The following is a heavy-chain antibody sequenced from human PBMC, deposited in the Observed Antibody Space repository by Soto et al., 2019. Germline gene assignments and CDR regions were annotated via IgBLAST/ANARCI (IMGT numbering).Heavy chain of an antibody. Sequence: GGSLRLSCTASGFSFSTHAMSWVRQAPGKGLEWVSSISSGGTTTFYAASVEGRFTISRDKSKNTLYLQMNSLRADDTAVYYCGREGGLIGGWFGREFDSGGQGTQGTFSS. V-gene: IGHV3-23*01. CDR1: GFSFSTHA. D-gene: IGHD6-19*01. J-gene: IGHJ4*02. CDR2: ISSGGTTT. CDR3: GREGGLIGGWFGREFDS.